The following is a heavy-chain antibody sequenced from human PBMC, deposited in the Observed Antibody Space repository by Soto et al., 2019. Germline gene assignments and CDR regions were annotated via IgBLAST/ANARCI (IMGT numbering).Heavy chain of an antibody. Sequence: PGGSLRLSCVVSGFTFSNFGIHWVRQAPGKGLEWLAVVSYDEVNKFYADSVRGRFTISRDKSKHTVYLQINSLRRDDTAIYFCAKVMTEYSGVAIDHWGQGTLVTVSS. CDR2: VSYDEVNK. J-gene: IGHJ4*02. CDR1: GFTFSNFG. CDR3: AKVMTEYSGVAIDH. D-gene: IGHD6-19*01. V-gene: IGHV3-30*18.